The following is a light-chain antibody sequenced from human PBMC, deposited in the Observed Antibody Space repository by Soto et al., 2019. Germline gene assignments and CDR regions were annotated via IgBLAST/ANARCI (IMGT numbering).Light chain of an antibody. J-gene: IGKJ2*01. CDR1: QSVSSSY. V-gene: IGKV3-20*01. CDR2: GAS. Sequence: ELGLTQSPGPLSLSPGERATLSCRASQSVSSSYLAWYQPKRGKAPRLLIYGASSRASGIPDRFSGSGSGTDFTLTISRLEPEDFAVYYCQVSGRSALYTFGQGTRVEIK. CDR3: QVSGRSALYT.